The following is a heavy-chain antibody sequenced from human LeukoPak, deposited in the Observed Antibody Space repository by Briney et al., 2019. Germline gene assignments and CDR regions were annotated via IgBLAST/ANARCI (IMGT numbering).Heavy chain of an antibody. D-gene: IGHD2-2*01. J-gene: IGHJ4*02. V-gene: IGHV4-4*07. Sequence: SETLSLTCTVSGGSISSYYWSWIRQPAGKGLEWIGRIYNSGSTNYNPSLKSRVTMSVDTSKNQFSLKLSSVTAADTAVYYCARPGYCSSTSCYRWDYWGQGTLVTVSS. CDR2: IYNSGST. CDR1: GGSISSYY. CDR3: ARPGYCSSTSCYRWDY.